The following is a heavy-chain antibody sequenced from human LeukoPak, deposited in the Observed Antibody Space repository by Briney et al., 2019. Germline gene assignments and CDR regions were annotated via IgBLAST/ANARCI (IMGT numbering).Heavy chain of an antibody. Sequence: ASVKVSCKTSGHTFTTYYIHWVRQAPGQGLEWMGIINPSGGSTSYAQKFQGRVTMTRDMSTSTVYMELSSLRSEDTAMYYCARRTSPHIPAAGYWGQGTLVTVSS. CDR1: GHTFTTYY. D-gene: IGHD6-13*01. J-gene: IGHJ4*02. V-gene: IGHV1-46*01. CDR2: INPSGGST. CDR3: ARRTSPHIPAAGY.